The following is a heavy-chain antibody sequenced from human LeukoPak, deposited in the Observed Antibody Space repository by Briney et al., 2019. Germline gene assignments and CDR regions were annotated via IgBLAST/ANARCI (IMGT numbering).Heavy chain of an antibody. V-gene: IGHV3-30*02. CDR2: IRYDGSHK. J-gene: IGHJ1*01. Sequence: GGSLRLSCAASGFSFSSYGMHWVRQAPGKGLEWVAFIRYDGSHKYYADSVKGRFTISRDNSKNTLYLQMNSLRAEDTAVYYCARESESYDSSGSTFKHWGQGTLGTVSS. D-gene: IGHD3-22*01. CDR1: GFSFSSYG. CDR3: ARESESYDSSGSTFKH.